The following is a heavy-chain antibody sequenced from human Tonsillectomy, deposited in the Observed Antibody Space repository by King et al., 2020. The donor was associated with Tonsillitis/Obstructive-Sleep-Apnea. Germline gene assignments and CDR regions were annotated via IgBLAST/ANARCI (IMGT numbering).Heavy chain of an antibody. Sequence: QVQLLESGAEVKKPGASVKVSCKASGYTFTSDYMHWVRQAPGQGLEWMGIINPSDSGTNYAQKFRGRVTLTRDTSTSTVHMELSSLRSEDTAVYYCAREALAAAGTILDYWGQGTLVTVSS. CDR2: INPSDSGT. D-gene: IGHD6-13*01. J-gene: IGHJ4*02. V-gene: IGHV1-46*01. CDR3: AREALAAAGTILDY. CDR1: GYTFTSDY.